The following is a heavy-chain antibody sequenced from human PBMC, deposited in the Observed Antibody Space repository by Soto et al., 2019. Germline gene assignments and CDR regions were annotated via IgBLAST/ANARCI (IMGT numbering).Heavy chain of an antibody. CDR3: ARYRISGSWSKFDY. CDR1: GGFLSESY. V-gene: IGHV4-34*09. J-gene: IGHJ4*02. Sequence: SETLSLTCAVYGGFLSESYWTWIRQPPGKGLEWIGEINHSGSTYYSPSLKSRVTVWFDTSKNQFSLRLTSVTAADTAVYYCARYRISGSWSKFDYWGQGTRVTVSS. CDR2: INHSGST. D-gene: IGHD6-13*01.